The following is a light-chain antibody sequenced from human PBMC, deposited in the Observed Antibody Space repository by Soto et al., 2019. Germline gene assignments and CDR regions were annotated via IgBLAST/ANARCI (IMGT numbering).Light chain of an antibody. CDR1: QSVSSN. CDR3: QQYNNWWT. V-gene: IGKV3-15*01. J-gene: IGKJ1*01. Sequence: EIVMTQSPATLSVSPGERATLSCRASQSVSSNLAWYQQKPGQAPRLLIYGASTRATGIPARFSGSWSGTEFILTISGLQSEDFAVYYCQQYNNWWTFGQGTKVEIK. CDR2: GAS.